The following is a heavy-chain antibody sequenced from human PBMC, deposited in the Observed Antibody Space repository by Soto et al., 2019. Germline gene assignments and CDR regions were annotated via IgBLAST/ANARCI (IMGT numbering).Heavy chain of an antibody. J-gene: IGHJ3*02. D-gene: IGHD7-27*01. CDR2: INPNSGGT. V-gene: IGHV1-2*02. CDR3: ARFPSSWGLDAFDI. CDR1: GYTFTGYY. Sequence: ASVKVSCKASGYTFTGYYTHWVRQAPGQGLEWMGWINPNSGGTNYAQKFQGRVTMTRDTSISTAYMELSRLRSDDTAVYYCARFPSSWGLDAFDIWGQGTMVTVSS.